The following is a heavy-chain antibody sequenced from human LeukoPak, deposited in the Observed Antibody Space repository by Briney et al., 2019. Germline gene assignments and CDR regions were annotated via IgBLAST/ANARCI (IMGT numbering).Heavy chain of an antibody. CDR1: GFTFSSYE. Sequence: GGSLRLSCAASGFTFSSYEMNWVRQAPGKGLEWVSYISSGSTIYDADSVKGRFTISRDNAKNSLYLQMNSLRAEDTAVYYCARESIAVAGAPFDYWGQGTLDTVSS. D-gene: IGHD6-19*01. CDR2: ISSGSTI. CDR3: ARESIAVAGAPFDY. V-gene: IGHV3-48*03. J-gene: IGHJ4*02.